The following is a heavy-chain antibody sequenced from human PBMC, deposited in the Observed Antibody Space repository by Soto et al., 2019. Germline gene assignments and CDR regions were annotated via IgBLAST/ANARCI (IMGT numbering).Heavy chain of an antibody. J-gene: IGHJ4*02. CDR1: GYTLTELS. Sequence: QVQLVQSGAEVKKPGASVKVSCKVSGYTLTELSMHWVRQAPGQGLEWMGGIIPIFGTANYAQKFQGRVTITTDESTSTAYMELSSLRSEDTAVYYCARVGCSGGSCYSGGDYWGQGTLVTVSS. V-gene: IGHV1-69*05. CDR2: IIPIFGTA. D-gene: IGHD2-15*01. CDR3: ARVGCSGGSCYSGGDY.